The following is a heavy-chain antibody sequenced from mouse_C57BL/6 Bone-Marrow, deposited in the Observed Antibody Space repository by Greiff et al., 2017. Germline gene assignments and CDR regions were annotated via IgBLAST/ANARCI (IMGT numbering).Heavy chain of an antibody. Sequence: VQLQQSGPELVKPGASVTISCKASGYTFTDYYMNWVKQSHGKSLEWIGDINPNNGGTSYNQKFKGKATLTVDKSSSTAYMELRSLTSEDSAVYYCARDSNYAMDYWGQGTSVTVSS. CDR3: ARDSNYAMDY. V-gene: IGHV1-26*01. CDR2: INPNNGGT. D-gene: IGHD2-5*01. CDR1: GYTFTDYY. J-gene: IGHJ4*01.